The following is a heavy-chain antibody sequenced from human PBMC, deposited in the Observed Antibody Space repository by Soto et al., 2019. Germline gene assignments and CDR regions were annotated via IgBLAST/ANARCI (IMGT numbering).Heavy chain of an antibody. J-gene: IGHJ3*02. CDR3: ARRRDGGSYNAFDI. V-gene: IGHV5-51*01. CDR1: GYTFSNYW. CDR2: IYPGDSDT. D-gene: IGHD1-26*01. Sequence: PGESLKISCKGSGYTFSNYWIDWVRHMPGKGLEWMGIIYPGDSDTRYSPSFQGQVTISVDKSITTAYLQWSSLKASDTAMYYCARRRDGGSYNAFDIWGQGTMVTVSS.